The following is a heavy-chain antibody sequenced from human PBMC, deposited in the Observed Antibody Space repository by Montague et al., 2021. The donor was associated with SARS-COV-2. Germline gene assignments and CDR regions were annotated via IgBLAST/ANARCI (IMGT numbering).Heavy chain of an antibody. CDR2: ISRDGSDK. CDR1: GFTFSTYG. V-gene: IGHV3-74*01. J-gene: IGHJ4*02. CDR3: ARLYGSDSYCYDF. Sequence: SLRLSCATSGFTFSTYGMHWVRQAPGKGLVWVSRISRDGSDKIYADSVKGRSTFSRDNAKNTVYLKMNSLRADDTAVYYCARLYGSDSYCYDFWGQGTRVTVSS. D-gene: IGHD3-10*01.